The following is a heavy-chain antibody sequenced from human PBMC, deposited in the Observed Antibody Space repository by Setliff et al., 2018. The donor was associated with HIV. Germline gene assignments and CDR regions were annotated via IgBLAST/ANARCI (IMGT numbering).Heavy chain of an antibody. CDR1: GYTFTDYY. CDR2: VDPEDGET. Sequence: ASVKVSCKASGYTFTDYYMHWVKQAPGKGPEWMGRVDPEDGETIYAEKFQGRVTITADTSTDTAYVELSSLRSEDTAVYYCARAPITIFGVIIIPVYFDYWGQGTLVTVSS. CDR3: ARAPITIFGVIIIPVYFDY. V-gene: IGHV1-69-2*01. D-gene: IGHD3-3*01. J-gene: IGHJ4*02.